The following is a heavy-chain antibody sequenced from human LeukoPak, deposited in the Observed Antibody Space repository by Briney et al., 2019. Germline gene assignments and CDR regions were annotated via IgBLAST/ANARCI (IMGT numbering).Heavy chain of an antibody. Sequence: PGGSLRLSCAASGFTFSNAWMSWVRQAPGKGLEWVGRIKSKTDGGTTDYAAPVKGRFTISRDDSKNTLYLQMNSLKTEDTAVYYCTTEREGETDYYDSSGYYGAPDDAFDIWGQGTMVTVSS. CDR2: IKSKTDGGTT. CDR1: GFTFSNAW. CDR3: TTEREGETDYYDSSGYYGAPDDAFDI. V-gene: IGHV3-15*01. D-gene: IGHD3-22*01. J-gene: IGHJ3*02.